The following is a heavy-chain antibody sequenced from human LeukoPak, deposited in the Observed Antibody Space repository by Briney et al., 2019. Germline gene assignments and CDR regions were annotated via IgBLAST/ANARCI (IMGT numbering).Heavy chain of an antibody. V-gene: IGHV3-33*08. Sequence: GGSLRLSCAASGFTFSNALMSWVRQAPGKGLEWVAVIWYDGSNKYYADSVKGRFTISRDNSKNTLYLQMNSLRAEDTAVYYCARGGLGIGDFDIWGQGAMVTVSS. CDR2: IWYDGSNK. D-gene: IGHD7-27*01. CDR1: GFTFSNAL. J-gene: IGHJ3*02. CDR3: ARGGLGIGDFDI.